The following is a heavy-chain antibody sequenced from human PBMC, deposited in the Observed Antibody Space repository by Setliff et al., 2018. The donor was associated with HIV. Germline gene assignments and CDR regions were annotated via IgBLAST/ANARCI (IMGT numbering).Heavy chain of an antibody. CDR2: IKTKNDGGTT. Sequence: GGSLRLSCKGSGFSFGDHGMSWVRQAPGKGLEWVGRIKTKNDGGTTDYAAPVKGRSTISRDDSKNTLYLQMNSLKSEDTAVYYCTTDSSKWYKGYYYYDYLDVWGKGTTVTVSS. CDR3: TTDSSKWYKGYYYYDYLDV. CDR1: GFSFGDHG. J-gene: IGHJ6*03. V-gene: IGHV3-15*01. D-gene: IGHD6-13*01.